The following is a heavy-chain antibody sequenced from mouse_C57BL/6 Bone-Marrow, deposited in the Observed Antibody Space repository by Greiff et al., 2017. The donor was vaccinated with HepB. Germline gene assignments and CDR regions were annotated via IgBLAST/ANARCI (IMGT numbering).Heavy chain of an antibody. CDR3: ARPGSSWYAMDY. V-gene: IGHV1-4*01. CDR1: GYTFTSYT. CDR2: INPSSGYT. J-gene: IGHJ4*01. D-gene: IGHD1-1*01. Sequence: VQLQQSGAELARPGASVKMSCKASGYTFTSYTMPWVKQRPGQGLEWIGYINPSSGYTKYNQKFKDKATLTADKSSSTAYMQLSSLTSEDEAVYYCARPGSSWYAMDYWGQGTSVTVSS.